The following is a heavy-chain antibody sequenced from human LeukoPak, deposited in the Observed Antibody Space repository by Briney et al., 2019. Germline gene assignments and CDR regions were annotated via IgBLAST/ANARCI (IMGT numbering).Heavy chain of an antibody. D-gene: IGHD1-7*01. J-gene: IGHJ4*02. CDR1: GLTFSNSA. CDR2: IGSSGTIM. Sequence: GGSLRLSCAVSGLTFSNSAMSWIRQAPGKGLEWISYIGSSGTIMYYADSMKGRFTISRDNAKNSLYLQMNGLRAEDTAVYYCARGNWNYRFDYWGQGTLVTVSS. CDR3: ARGNWNYRFDY. V-gene: IGHV3-11*04.